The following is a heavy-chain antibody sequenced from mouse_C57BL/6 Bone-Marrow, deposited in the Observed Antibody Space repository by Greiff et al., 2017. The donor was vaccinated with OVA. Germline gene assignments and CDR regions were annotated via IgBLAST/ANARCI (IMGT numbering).Heavy chain of an antibody. J-gene: IGHJ2*01. CDR2: INSDGGST. V-gene: IGHV5-2*01. CDR3: ARHRDYYGTSLYDFDY. CDR1: EYEFPSHD. D-gene: IGHD1-1*01. Sequence: EVKLMESGGGLVQPGESLKLSCESNEYEFPSHDMSWVRKTPETRLELVAAINSDGGSTYYPDTMERRFIISRDNTKKTLYLQMSSLRSEDTALYYCARHRDYYGTSLYDFDYWGQGTTLTVSS.